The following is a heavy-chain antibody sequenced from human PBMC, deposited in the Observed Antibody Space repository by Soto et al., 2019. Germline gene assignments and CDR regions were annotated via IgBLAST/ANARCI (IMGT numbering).Heavy chain of an antibody. CDR1: GGSISSGGYY. J-gene: IGHJ5*02. V-gene: IGHV4-31*03. CDR2: IYYSGST. CDR3: ARLGAYIGSGSFFKDEYNWFDP. Sequence: SETLSLTCTVSGGSISSGGYYWSWIRQHPGKGLEWIGYIYYSGSTYYNPSLKSRVTISVDTSKNQFSLKLSSVTAADTAVYYCARLGAYIGSGSFFKDEYNWFDPWGQGTLVTVSS. D-gene: IGHD3-10*01.